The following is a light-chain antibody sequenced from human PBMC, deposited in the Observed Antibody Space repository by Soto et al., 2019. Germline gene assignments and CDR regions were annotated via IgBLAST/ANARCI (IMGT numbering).Light chain of an antibody. J-gene: IGKJ5*01. CDR2: GAS. CDR1: QSVSDSY. Sequence: EIVLTQSPGTLSLSPGERATLSCRASQSVSDSYLAWYQQKPGQAPRLLIYGASARATGIPDNFSGSGSGTEFTLTISRLEPEDFAVYYCQQSGGSPITFGQGTRLEIK. V-gene: IGKV3-20*01. CDR3: QQSGGSPIT.